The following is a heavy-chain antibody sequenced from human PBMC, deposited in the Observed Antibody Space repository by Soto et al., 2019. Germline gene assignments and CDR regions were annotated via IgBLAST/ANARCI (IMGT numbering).Heavy chain of an antibody. CDR2: IIASGGIS. Sequence: EVQLLESGGGLVQPGGSLRLSCAASGFTFSNYAMTWVRQAPGKGLEWVSSIIASGGISYHADSVRGRFTISRDNSKSPLSLQMNSLRAEDTAVYYCGRDVVEPYHGDVYWGQGVLVTVSS. J-gene: IGHJ4*02. V-gene: IGHV3-23*01. D-gene: IGHD2-15*01. CDR1: GFTFSNYA. CDR3: GRDVVEPYHGDVY.